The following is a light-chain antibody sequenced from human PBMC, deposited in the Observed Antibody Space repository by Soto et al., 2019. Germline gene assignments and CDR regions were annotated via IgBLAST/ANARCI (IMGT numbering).Light chain of an antibody. Sequence: NFMLTQPYSVSESPGKTVTISCTRSSGSIASNNVQWYQQRPGSVPTTMIYGDNQRPSGVPDRFSGSIDSSSNSASLTISGLKTEDEADYYCQSYDSSNLVFGGGTQLTVL. CDR1: SGSIASNN. CDR2: GDN. V-gene: IGLV6-57*04. CDR3: QSYDSSNLV. J-gene: IGLJ2*01.